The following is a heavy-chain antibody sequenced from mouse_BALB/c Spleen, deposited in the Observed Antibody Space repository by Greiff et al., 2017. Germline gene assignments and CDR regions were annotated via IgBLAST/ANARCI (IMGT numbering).Heavy chain of an antibody. D-gene: IGHD1-2*01. CDR1: GFTFSSYA. CDR3: ARVQGDYYGYVKDY. V-gene: IGHV5-6-5*01. Sequence: VQLKQSGGGLVKPGGSLKLSCAASGFTFSSYAMSWVRQTPEKRLEWVASISSGGSTYYPDSVKGRFTISRGNARNILYLQMSSLRSEDTAMYYCARVQGDYYGYVKDYWGQGTTLTVSS. J-gene: IGHJ2*01. CDR2: ISSGGST.